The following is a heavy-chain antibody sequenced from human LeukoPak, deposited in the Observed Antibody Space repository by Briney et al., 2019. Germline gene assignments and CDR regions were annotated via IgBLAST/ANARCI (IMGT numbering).Heavy chain of an antibody. J-gene: IGHJ4*02. CDR2: ISSISGYI. Sequence: SGGPLRLSCAASGFTFSSYSMNWFRQAPGKGLEWVSSISSISGYIYYPDSVKGRFTISGDNAKNSLYLQMNSLRAEDTAVYYCARDPDVAAAGTNWGQGTLVSVSS. V-gene: IGHV3-21*01. CDR1: GFTFSSYS. CDR3: ARDPDVAAAGTN. D-gene: IGHD6-13*01.